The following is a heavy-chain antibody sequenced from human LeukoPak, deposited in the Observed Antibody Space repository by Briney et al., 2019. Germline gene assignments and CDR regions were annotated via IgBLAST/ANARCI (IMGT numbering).Heavy chain of an antibody. CDR2: ISSSGSNI. CDR3: ARDTSHSSGWSDY. Sequence: GGSLRLSCAASGFTFSSYEMNWVRQAPGKGLEWVSYISSSGSNIKYADSVKGRFTISRGNAKNSVYLQMNSLRAEDTAVYYCARDTSHSSGWSDYWGQGTLVTVSS. J-gene: IGHJ4*02. CDR1: GFTFSSYE. D-gene: IGHD6-19*01. V-gene: IGHV3-48*03.